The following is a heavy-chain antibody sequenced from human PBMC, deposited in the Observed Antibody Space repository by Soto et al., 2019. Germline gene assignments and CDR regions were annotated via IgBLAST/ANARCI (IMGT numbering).Heavy chain of an antibody. Sequence: SETLSLTCTVSGGSISSYYWSWIRQPPGKGLEWIGYIYYSGSTNYNPSLKSRVTISVDTSKNQFSLRLSSVTAADTAVYYCARHGERRQWGQLLWGPYFSMAVWGKGTTVTVSS. D-gene: IGHD2-15*01. CDR2: IYYSGST. J-gene: IGHJ6*03. CDR1: GGSISSYY. V-gene: IGHV4-59*08. CDR3: ARHGERRQWGQLLWGPYFSMAV.